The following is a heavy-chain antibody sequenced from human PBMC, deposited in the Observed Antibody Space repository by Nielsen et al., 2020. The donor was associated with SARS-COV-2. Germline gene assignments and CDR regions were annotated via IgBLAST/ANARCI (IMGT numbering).Heavy chain of an antibody. J-gene: IGHJ4*02. CDR1: GGSISSSSYY. Sequence: SETLSLTCTVSGGSISSSSYYWGWIRQPPGKGLEWIGSIYYSGSTYYNPSLKSRVTISVDTSKNQFSLKLSSVTAADTAVYYCARFDCSGGSCYSGFDYWGQGTLVTVSS. CDR3: ARFDCSGGSCYSGFDY. V-gene: IGHV4-39*01. CDR2: IYYSGST. D-gene: IGHD2-15*01.